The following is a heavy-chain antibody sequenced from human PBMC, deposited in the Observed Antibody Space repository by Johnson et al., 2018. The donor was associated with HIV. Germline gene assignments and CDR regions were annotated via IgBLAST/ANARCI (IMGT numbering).Heavy chain of an antibody. D-gene: IGHD2-21*01. V-gene: IGHV3-7*01. CDR2: IKQDGSETI. CDR1: GFTFSSYG. CDR3: ARGYGVVIALLDAFDI. J-gene: IGHJ3*02. Sequence: VHLVESGGGVVQPGRSLRLSCAASGFTFSSYGMHWVRQAPGKGLEWVANIKQDGSETINYADSVKGRFTISRDNATNSLYLQMNSLRAEDTAVYYCARGYGVVIALLDAFDIWGQGTMVTVSS.